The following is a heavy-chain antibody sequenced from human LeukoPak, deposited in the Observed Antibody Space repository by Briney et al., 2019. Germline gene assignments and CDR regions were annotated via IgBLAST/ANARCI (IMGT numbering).Heavy chain of an antibody. D-gene: IGHD3-10*01. V-gene: IGHV4-39*01. J-gene: IGHJ5*02. CDR3: ARRAGLLWFWEKPKPNWFDP. CDR1: GGSISSSSYY. CDR2: IYYSGST. Sequence: SETLSLTCTVSGGSISSSSYYWGWIRQPPGKGLEWIGSIYYSGSTSYNPSLTSRVTISVDTSKNQFSLKMSSVTAADTAVYYWARRAGLLWFWEKPKPNWFDPWGQGTLVTVSS.